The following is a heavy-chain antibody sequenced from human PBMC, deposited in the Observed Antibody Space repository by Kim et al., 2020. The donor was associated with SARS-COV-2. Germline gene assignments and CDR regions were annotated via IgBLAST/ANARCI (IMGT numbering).Heavy chain of an antibody. D-gene: IGHD3-9*01. CDR2: ISSSSSYI. CDR3: ARGALIDYDILTGYYVSPYFDY. CDR1: GFTFSSYS. J-gene: IGHJ4*02. Sequence: GGSLRLSCAASGFTFSSYSMNWVRQAPGKGLEWVSSISSSSSYIYYADSVKGRFTISRDNAKNSLYLRMNSLRAEDTAVYYCARGALIDYDILTGYYVSPYFDYWGQGTLVTVSS. V-gene: IGHV3-21*01.